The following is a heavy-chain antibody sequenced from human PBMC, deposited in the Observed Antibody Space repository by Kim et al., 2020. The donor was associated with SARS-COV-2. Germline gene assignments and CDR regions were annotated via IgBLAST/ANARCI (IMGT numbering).Heavy chain of an antibody. D-gene: IGHD4-17*01. J-gene: IGHJ3*02. CDR2: ISYDGSNK. CDR1: GFTFSSYG. Sequence: GGSLRLSCAASGFTFSSYGMHWVRQAPGKGLEWVAVISYDGSNKYYADSVKGRFTISRDNSKNTLYLQMNSLRAEDTAVYYCAKEGIMTTVTTVTAGNAFDIWGQGTMVTVSS. V-gene: IGHV3-30*18. CDR3: AKEGIMTTVTTVTAGNAFDI.